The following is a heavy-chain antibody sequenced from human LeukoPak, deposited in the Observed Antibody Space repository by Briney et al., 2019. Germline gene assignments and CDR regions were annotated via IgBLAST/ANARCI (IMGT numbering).Heavy chain of an antibody. CDR3: AKRYSSSSYYVAFDI. Sequence: GASVKVSCKASGYTFTSYDINWVRQATGQGLEWMGWMNPNSGNTGFAQKFQGGVTMTRNTSISTAYMELSSLRSEDTAVYYCAKRYSSSSYYVAFDIWGQGTMVTVSS. V-gene: IGHV1-8*01. CDR2: MNPNSGNT. CDR1: GYTFTSYD. D-gene: IGHD6-6*01. J-gene: IGHJ3*02.